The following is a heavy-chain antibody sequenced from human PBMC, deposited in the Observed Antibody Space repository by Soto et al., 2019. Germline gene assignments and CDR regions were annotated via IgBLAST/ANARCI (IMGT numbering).Heavy chain of an antibody. CDR3: ARDCSSSSCSVWRY. CDR2: ITGSGDKT. D-gene: IGHD2-2*01. J-gene: IGHJ4*02. V-gene: IGHV3-53*01. Sequence: PGGSLRLSCAASGFTVSSNYMTWVRQAPGKGLEWVSGITGSGDKTYYADSVKGRFIISRDNSENTLYLQMNSLRAEDTALYYCARDCSSSSCSVWRYWGQGTQVTVSS. CDR1: GFTVSSNY.